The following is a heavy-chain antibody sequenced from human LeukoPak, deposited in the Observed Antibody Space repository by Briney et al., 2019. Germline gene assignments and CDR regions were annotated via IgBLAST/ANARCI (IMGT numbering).Heavy chain of an antibody. J-gene: IGHJ4*02. D-gene: IGHD4-17*01. CDR3: AREFYGDHEVTFDY. V-gene: IGHV3-23*01. CDR1: GFTFSSYA. CDR2: ISGSGGST. Sequence: PGGSLRLSCAASGFTFSSYAMSWVRQAPGKGLEWVSAISGSGGSTYYADSVKGRFTISRDNAKNSLYLQMNSLRAEDTAVYYCAREFYGDHEVTFDYWGQGTLVTVSS.